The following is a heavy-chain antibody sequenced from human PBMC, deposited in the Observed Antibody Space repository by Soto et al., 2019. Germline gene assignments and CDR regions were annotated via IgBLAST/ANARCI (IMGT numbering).Heavy chain of an antibody. V-gene: IGHV1-2*04. CDR3: ARDRIAAAGWSYGMDV. D-gene: IGHD6-13*01. J-gene: IGHJ6*02. Sequence: ASVKVSCEASGDSFTGYYMHWVRQAPGQGLEWMGWINPNSGGTNYAQKFQGWVTMTRDTSISTAYMELSRLRSDDTAVYYCARDRIAAAGWSYGMDVWGQGTTVTVSS. CDR1: GDSFTGYY. CDR2: INPNSGGT.